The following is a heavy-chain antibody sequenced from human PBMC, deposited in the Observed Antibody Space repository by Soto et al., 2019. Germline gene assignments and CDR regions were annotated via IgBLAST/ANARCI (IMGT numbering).Heavy chain of an antibody. V-gene: IGHV1-18*01. Sequence: QVQLVQSGAEVKKPGASVKVSCKASGYTFTSYGISWVRQAPGQGLEWMGWISAYNGNTNYAQKLQCRGTMTADTSTSTAYMELRSLRSDKTAVNYCARESTKDSSGPRDICGQGTMVTVSS. D-gene: IGHD3-22*01. J-gene: IGHJ3*02. CDR2: ISAYNGNT. CDR1: GYTFTSYG. CDR3: ARESTKDSSGPRDI.